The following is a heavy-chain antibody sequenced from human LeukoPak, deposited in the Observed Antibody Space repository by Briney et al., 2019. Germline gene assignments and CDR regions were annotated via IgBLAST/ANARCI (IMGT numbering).Heavy chain of an antibody. CDR2: ISGSGGSI. CDR1: GFTFSSYA. D-gene: IGHD1-7*01. CDR3: AKGTNWNYYFDY. J-gene: IGHJ4*02. Sequence: GGPLRLSCAASGFTFSSYAMSWVRQAPGKGLEWVSAISGSGGSIYYADSVKGRFTISRDNSKNTLYLQMNSLRAEDTAVYYCAKGTNWNYYFDYWGQGTLVTVSS. V-gene: IGHV3-23*01.